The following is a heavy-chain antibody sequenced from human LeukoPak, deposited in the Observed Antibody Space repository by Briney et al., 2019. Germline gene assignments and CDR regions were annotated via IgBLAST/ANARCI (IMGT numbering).Heavy chain of an antibody. CDR3: ARDPVGYSYGQGTNYFDY. J-gene: IGHJ4*02. Sequence: SQTLSLTCAISGDSVSSNSAAWNWIRQSPSRGLEWLGRTYYRSKWYNDYAVSVKSRITINPDTSKNQFSLQLNSVTPEDTAVYYCARDPVGYSYGQGTNYFDYWGQGTLVTVSS. CDR1: GDSVSSNSAA. D-gene: IGHD5-18*01. V-gene: IGHV6-1*01. CDR2: TYYRSKWYN.